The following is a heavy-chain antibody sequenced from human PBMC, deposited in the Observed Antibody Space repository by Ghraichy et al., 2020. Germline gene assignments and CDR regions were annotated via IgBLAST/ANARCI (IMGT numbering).Heavy chain of an antibody. Sequence: GESLNISCSASGFTFSSYAMHWVRQAPGKGLEYVSAISSNGGSTYYADSVKGRFTISRDNSKNTLYLQMSSLRAEDTAVYYCVKDHFFYDSSGYYYIDYWGQGTLVTVSS. CDR1: GFTFSSYA. V-gene: IGHV3-64D*09. D-gene: IGHD3-22*01. CDR3: VKDHFFYDSSGYYYIDY. J-gene: IGHJ4*02. CDR2: ISSNGGST.